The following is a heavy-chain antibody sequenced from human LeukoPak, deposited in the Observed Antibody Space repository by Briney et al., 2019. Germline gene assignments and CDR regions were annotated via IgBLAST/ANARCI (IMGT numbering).Heavy chain of an antibody. CDR3: ARVRYDSSGYYSIFDY. Sequence: GGSLRLSCAASGFTFSSYEMNWVRQAPGKGLEWVSYINGSGSTIYYAASVKGRFTISRDNAKNSLYLQMNSLRAEDTAVYYCARVRYDSSGYYSIFDYWGQGTLVTVSS. CDR1: GFTFSSYE. V-gene: IGHV3-48*03. CDR2: INGSGSTI. D-gene: IGHD3-22*01. J-gene: IGHJ4*02.